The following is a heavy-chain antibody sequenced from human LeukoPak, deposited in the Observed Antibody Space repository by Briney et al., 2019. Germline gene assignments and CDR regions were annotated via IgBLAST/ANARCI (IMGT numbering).Heavy chain of an antibody. V-gene: IGHV4-4*07. CDR3: GGMELIAVAGTMPFYGMEV. CDR2: ISTNGST. CDR1: GGSISSYY. Sequence: SATLTLTCTASGGSISSYYWSWIRQPAGKGLEWIGRISTNGSTNYNPSLKSRVTISVDTSNNPSSLKLSTVTAADPAGYYLGGMELIAVAGTMPFYGMEVWGKGTTVPVSS. D-gene: IGHD6-19*01. J-gene: IGHJ6*04.